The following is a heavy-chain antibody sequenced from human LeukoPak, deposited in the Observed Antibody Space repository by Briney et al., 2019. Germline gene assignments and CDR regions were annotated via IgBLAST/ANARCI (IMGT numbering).Heavy chain of an antibody. V-gene: IGHV1-18*01. D-gene: IGHD3-22*01. CDR2: ISAYNGNT. CDR3: ARGGDMRVVGAFDI. Sequence: ASVKVSCKASGYTFTSCGTNWVRQAPGQGLEWMGWISAYNGNTNYAQKLQGRVTMTRDTSTSTVYMELRSLRSDDTALYYCARGGDMRVVGAFDIWGQGKWSPSLQ. CDR1: GYTFTSCG. J-gene: IGHJ3*02.